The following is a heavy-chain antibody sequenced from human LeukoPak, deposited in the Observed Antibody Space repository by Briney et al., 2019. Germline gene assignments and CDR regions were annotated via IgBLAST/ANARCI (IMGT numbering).Heavy chain of an antibody. D-gene: IGHD3-3*01. Sequence: KASETLSLTCTVSGGSISSYYWSWIRQPPGKGLEWIGYIYYSGSTNYNPSLKSRVTISVDTSKHQFSLKLSSVTAADTAVYYCARGKYYDFWSGYYLSDAFDIWGQGTMVTVSS. CDR1: GGSISSYY. V-gene: IGHV4-59*01. CDR2: IYYSGST. J-gene: IGHJ3*02. CDR3: ARGKYYDFWSGYYLSDAFDI.